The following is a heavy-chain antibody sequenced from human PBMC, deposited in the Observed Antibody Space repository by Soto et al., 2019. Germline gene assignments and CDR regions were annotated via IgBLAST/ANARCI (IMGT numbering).Heavy chain of an antibody. Sequence: GGSLRLSCAASGFTFSNAWMNWVRQAPGKGLEWVGRIKSKTDGGTTDYAAPVKGRFTISRDDSKNTLYLQMNSLKTEDTAVYYCLLKRYSYGYGYWGQGTLVTVSS. V-gene: IGHV3-15*07. D-gene: IGHD5-18*01. CDR2: IKSKTDGGTT. CDR3: LLKRYSYGYGY. J-gene: IGHJ4*02. CDR1: GFTFSNAW.